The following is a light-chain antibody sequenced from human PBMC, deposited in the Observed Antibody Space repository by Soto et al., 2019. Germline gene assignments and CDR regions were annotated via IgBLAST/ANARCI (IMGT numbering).Light chain of an antibody. CDR2: GAS. CDR1: QSISSSY. J-gene: IGKJ3*01. V-gene: IGKV3-20*01. CDR3: QQYCSSRFT. Sequence: EIALTQSPGTLSLSPGERATLSCRASQSISSSYLAWYQQKPGQAPRLLVYGASSRATGIPDRFSGSGSGTDFTLTISRLEPEDFAVYYCQQYCSSRFTFGPGTKVDIK.